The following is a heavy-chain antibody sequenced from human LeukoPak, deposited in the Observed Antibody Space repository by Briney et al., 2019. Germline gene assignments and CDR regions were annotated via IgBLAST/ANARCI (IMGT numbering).Heavy chain of an antibody. CDR3: ARVTPGAVPFDY. Sequence: ASVKVSCKASGYTFTSYGIGWVRQAPGQGLEWMGWISAYNCNTNYAQKLQGRVTMTTDTSTSTAYMELRSLRSDDTAVYYCARVTPGAVPFDYWGQGTLVTVSS. CDR1: GYTFTSYG. D-gene: IGHD6-13*01. J-gene: IGHJ4*02. CDR2: ISAYNCNT. V-gene: IGHV1-18*01.